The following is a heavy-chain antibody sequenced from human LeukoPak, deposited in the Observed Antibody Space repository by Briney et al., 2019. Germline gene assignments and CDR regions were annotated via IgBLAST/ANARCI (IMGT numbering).Heavy chain of an antibody. CDR2: IYHSGST. Sequence: PSQTLSLTCAVSGGSISSGGYSWSWIRQPPGKGLEWIGYIYHSGSTYYNPSLKGRVTISVDRSKNQFSLKLSSVTAADTAAYYCARGITMVRGVDFNWFDPWGQGTLVTVSS. D-gene: IGHD3-10*01. CDR1: GGSISSGGYS. J-gene: IGHJ5*02. CDR3: ARGITMVRGVDFNWFDP. V-gene: IGHV4-30-2*01.